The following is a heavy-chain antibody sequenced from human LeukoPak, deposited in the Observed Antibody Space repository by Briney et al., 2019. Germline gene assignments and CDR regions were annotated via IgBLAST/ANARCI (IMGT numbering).Heavy chain of an antibody. J-gene: IGHJ4*02. V-gene: IGHV4-4*07. CDR1: SGPISSYH. Sequence: SETLSLTCTVSSGPISSYHWSWIRQPAGKGLEWIGRIHTSGSTNYNPSLKSRVTMSLDTSKNQFSLKLSSVTAADTAVYYCHMYYYVSSGYDFVYWGQGTLVTVSS. CDR2: IHTSGST. CDR3: HMYYYVSSGYDFVY. D-gene: IGHD3-22*01.